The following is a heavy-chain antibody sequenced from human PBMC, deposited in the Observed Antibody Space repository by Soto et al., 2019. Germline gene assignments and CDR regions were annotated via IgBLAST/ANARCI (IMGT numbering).Heavy chain of an antibody. Sequence: ASVKVSCEDSVYTLTGYYMHWLRHAPRQGLEWMGWINPNSGGTNYAQKFQGWVTMTRDTSISTAYMELSRLRSDDTAVYYCERGGSINGSTKYYYYYYGMDVWGQGTPVPVSS. J-gene: IGHJ6*02. CDR2: INPNSGGT. CDR1: VYTLTGYY. CDR3: ERGGSINGSTKYYYYYYGMDV. D-gene: IGHD1-20*01. V-gene: IGHV1-2*04.